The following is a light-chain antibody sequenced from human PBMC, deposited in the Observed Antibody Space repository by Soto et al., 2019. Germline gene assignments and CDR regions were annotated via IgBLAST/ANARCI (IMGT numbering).Light chain of an antibody. CDR1: QSVSSTY. CDR3: HHYGSSPT. CDR2: AAS. Sequence: EIVLTQSPGTLSLSPGERATLSCRASQSVSSTYLAWYQQKPGQAPSLLIYAASSRATGIPDRFSGSGSGTDFTLTISRLEPEDFAVYYCHHYGSSPTFGQGTKVEIK. V-gene: IGKV3-20*01. J-gene: IGKJ1*01.